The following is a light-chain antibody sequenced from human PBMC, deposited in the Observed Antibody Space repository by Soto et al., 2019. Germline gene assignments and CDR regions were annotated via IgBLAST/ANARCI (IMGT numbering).Light chain of an antibody. CDR2: KAS. V-gene: IGKV1-5*03. CDR3: QQYYSYWT. Sequence: DIHMTQSPSTLSVSVGDRVTITFRASQTISSWFAWYQQKPGKAPQLLIYKASTLKSGATSRFSGCGSGTEFTLTISSLQPDDVAVYYCQQYYSYWTFGQGTKVDI. J-gene: IGKJ1*01. CDR1: QTISSW.